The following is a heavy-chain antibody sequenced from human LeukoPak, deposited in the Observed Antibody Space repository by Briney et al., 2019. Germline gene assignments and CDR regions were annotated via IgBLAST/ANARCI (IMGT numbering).Heavy chain of an antibody. D-gene: IGHD6-6*01. CDR1: GFTFSGSA. CDR2: IRSKANSYAT. J-gene: IGHJ4*02. V-gene: IGHV3-73*01. Sequence: PGGSLRLSCAASGFTFSGSAMHWVRQASGEGLEWVGRIRSKANSYATAYAASVKGRFTISRDDSKNTAYLQMNSLKTEDTAVYYCARGDARPYWGQGTLVTVSS. CDR3: ARGDARPY.